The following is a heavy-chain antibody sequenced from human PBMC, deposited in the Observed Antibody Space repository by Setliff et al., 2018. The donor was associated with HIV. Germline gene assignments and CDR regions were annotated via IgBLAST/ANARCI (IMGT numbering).Heavy chain of an antibody. D-gene: IGHD6-13*01. CDR2: MNPNSGNT. J-gene: IGHJ3*02. CDR1: GYIFTSYD. V-gene: IGHV1-8*02. CDR3: ARGSSYSSSWYVFRPQALNDAFDI. Sequence: ASVKVSCKASGYIFTSYDINWVRQATGQGLEWMGWMNPNSGNTGYAQKFQGRVTMTRSTSISTAYMELSSLRSEDTAVYYCARGSSYSSSWYVFRPQALNDAFDIWAQGTMVTVSS.